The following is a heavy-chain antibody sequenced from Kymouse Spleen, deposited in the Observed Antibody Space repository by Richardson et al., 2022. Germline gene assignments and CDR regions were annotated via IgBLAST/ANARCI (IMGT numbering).Heavy chain of an antibody. CDR1: GFTFSNAW. CDR2: IKSKTDGGTT. D-gene: IGHD2-2*02. J-gene: IGHJ4*02. V-gene: IGHV3-15*01. Sequence: EVQLVESGGGLVKPGGSLRLSCAASGFTFSNAWMSWVRQAPGKGLEWVGRIKSKTDGGTTDYAAPVKGRFTISRDDSKNTLYLQMNSLKTEDTAVYYCTTDRVPATAMPFDYWGQGTLVTVSS. CDR3: TTDRVPATAMPFDY.